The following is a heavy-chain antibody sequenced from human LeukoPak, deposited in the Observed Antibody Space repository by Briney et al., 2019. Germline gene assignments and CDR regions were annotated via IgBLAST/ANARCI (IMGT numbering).Heavy chain of an antibody. CDR1: GFSFSSYW. J-gene: IGHJ4*02. Sequence: GGSLRLSRAASGFSFSSYWMTWVRQAPGKGLEWVANIKQDGSERYYVDSAKGRFTISRDNAKNSLYLQMSSLRAEDTAVYYCATDLGSSRPNFWGQGTLVAVSS. V-gene: IGHV3-7*01. CDR3: ATDLGSSRPNF. D-gene: IGHD6-13*01. CDR2: IKQDGSER.